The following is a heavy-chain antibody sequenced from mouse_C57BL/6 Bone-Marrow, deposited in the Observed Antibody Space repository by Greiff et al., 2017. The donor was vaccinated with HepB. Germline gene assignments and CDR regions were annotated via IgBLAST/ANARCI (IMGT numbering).Heavy chain of an antibody. CDR1: GYTFTSYW. Sequence: QVQLQQPGAELVKPGASVKLSCKASGYTFTSYWMHWVKQRPGQGLEWIGMIHPNSGSTNYNEKFKSKATLTVDKSSSTAYMRLSSLTSEDSAVYYCARGSNYRYYFDYWGQGTTLTVSS. D-gene: IGHD2-5*01. CDR3: ARGSNYRYYFDY. CDR2: IHPNSGST. J-gene: IGHJ2*01. V-gene: IGHV1-64*01.